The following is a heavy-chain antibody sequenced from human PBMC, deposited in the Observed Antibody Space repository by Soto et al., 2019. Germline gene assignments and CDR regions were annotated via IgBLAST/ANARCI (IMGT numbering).Heavy chain of an antibody. CDR2: INPNSGGT. Sequence: ASVKVSCKASGYTFTGYYMHWVRQAPGQGLEWMGWINPNSGGTNYAQKFQGWVTMTRDTSISTAYMELSRLRSDDTAVYYCARGLRIRYCSSTSCPIANWNYYYYMDVWGKGTTVTVSS. CDR3: ARGLRIRYCSSTSCPIANWNYYYYMDV. V-gene: IGHV1-2*04. CDR1: GYTFTGYY. J-gene: IGHJ6*03. D-gene: IGHD2-2*01.